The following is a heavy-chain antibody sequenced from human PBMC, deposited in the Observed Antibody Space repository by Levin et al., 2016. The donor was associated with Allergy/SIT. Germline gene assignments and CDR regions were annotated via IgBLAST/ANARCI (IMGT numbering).Heavy chain of an antibody. J-gene: IGHJ6*02. CDR3: ATELGYSSSWYGSYYYYGMDV. CDR2: INPNSGGT. Sequence: WVRQAPGQGLEWMGWINPNSGGTNYAQKFQGWVTMTRDTSISTAYMELSRLRSDDTAVYYCATELGYSSSWYGSYYYYGMDVWGQGTTVTVSS. V-gene: IGHV1-2*04. D-gene: IGHD6-13*01.